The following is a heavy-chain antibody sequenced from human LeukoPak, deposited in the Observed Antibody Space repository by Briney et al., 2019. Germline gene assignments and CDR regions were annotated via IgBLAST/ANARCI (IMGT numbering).Heavy chain of an antibody. J-gene: IGHJ4*02. CDR1: QYSFSDYA. Sequence: ASVKVSCKASQYSFSDYAMHWVRQAPGQRLEWMGWINAGNGNTKYSQKFQGRVTITRDTSASTAYMELSSLRSEDTAVYYCAIRGYYDSSGYYYYWGQGTLVTVSS. CDR2: INAGNGNT. D-gene: IGHD3-22*01. V-gene: IGHV1-3*01. CDR3: AIRGYYDSSGYYYY.